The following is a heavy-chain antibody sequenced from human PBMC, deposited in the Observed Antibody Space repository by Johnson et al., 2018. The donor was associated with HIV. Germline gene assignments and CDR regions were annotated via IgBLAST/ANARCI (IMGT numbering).Heavy chain of an antibody. CDR1: GFTFRSYA. V-gene: IGHV3-30*04. D-gene: IGHD3-16*01. CDR3: VRDLGLIGPWGAFDI. Sequence: QVQLVESGGGVVQPGRSLRLSCAASGFTFRSYAMHWVRQAPGKGLEWVAVISYDGKSTYYADSVKGRFTISRDNSKNTLSLLMNSLREEDTAVYYCVRDLGLIGPWGAFDIWGQGTRVTVSS. J-gene: IGHJ3*02. CDR2: ISYDGKST.